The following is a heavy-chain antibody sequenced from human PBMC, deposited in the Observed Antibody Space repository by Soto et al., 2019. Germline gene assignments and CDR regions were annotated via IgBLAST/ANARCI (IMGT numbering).Heavy chain of an antibody. CDR2: IYSDGNT. CDR1: GFTFSDYW. D-gene: IGHD2-21*02. Sequence: PGGSLRLSCAASGFTFSDYWMHWVRQAPERGLEWVSVIYSDGNTYYADSVNGRFTISRDNSKNTLFLQMNSLRAEDTAVYYCARVLVVTALGEYYFDSWGQGTLVTVSS. CDR3: ARVLVVTALGEYYFDS. V-gene: IGHV3-66*01. J-gene: IGHJ4*02.